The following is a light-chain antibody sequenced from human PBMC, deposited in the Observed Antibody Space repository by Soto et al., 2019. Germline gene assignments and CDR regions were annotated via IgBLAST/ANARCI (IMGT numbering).Light chain of an antibody. V-gene: IGKV1-27*01. Sequence: DIQMTQSPSSLSASVRDRVTITCRASQGISNYLAWYQQKPGKVPKLLIYAASTLQSGVPSRFSGSGSGTDFTLTISSLQPEEVATYDCQKYDSAPWTFGQGTKVEIK. CDR3: QKYDSAPWT. CDR2: AAS. J-gene: IGKJ1*01. CDR1: QGISNY.